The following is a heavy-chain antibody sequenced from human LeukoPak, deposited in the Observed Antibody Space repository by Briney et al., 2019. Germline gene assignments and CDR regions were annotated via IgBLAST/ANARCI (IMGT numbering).Heavy chain of an antibody. D-gene: IGHD3-22*01. CDR3: ATKAPGNYPYDY. CDR1: GLTFSTSP. V-gene: IGHV3-23*01. J-gene: IGHJ4*02. Sequence: TGGSLRLSCAASGLTFSTSPMNWVRLAPGNRLEWVSTTRTSGDTYYAGTVKGRFNISRDNSNSTLSRQMANLRVEDTAVYYCATKAPGNYPYDYWGQGTLVTVSP. CDR2: TRTSGDT.